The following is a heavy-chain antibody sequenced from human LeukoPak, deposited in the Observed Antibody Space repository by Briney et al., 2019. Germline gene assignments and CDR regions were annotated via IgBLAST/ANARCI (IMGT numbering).Heavy chain of an antibody. CDR1: GYTFTGYY. J-gene: IGHJ4*02. D-gene: IGHD2-15*01. CDR2: INPNSGGT. V-gene: IGHV1-2*02. Sequence: GASVKVSCKASGYTFTGYYMHWVRQAPGQGLEWMGWINPNSGGTNYAQKFQGRVTMTRDTSISTAYMELSRLRSDDTAVYYCARGPRVVVVAADPSFDYWGQGTLVTVSS. CDR3: ARGPRVVVVAADPSFDY.